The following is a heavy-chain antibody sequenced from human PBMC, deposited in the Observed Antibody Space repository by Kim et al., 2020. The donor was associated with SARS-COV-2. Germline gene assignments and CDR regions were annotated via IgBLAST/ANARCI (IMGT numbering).Heavy chain of an antibody. J-gene: IGHJ4*02. CDR3: ARDILRVGSSWYYYYDSSGYYLYLDY. Sequence: ASVKVSCKASGYTFTSYGISWVRQAPGQGLEWMGWISAYNGNTNYAQKLQGRVTMTTDTSTSTAYMELRSLRSDDTAVYYCARDILRVGSSWYYYYDSSGYYLYLDYWGQGTLVTVSS. CDR1: GYTFTSYG. D-gene: IGHD3-22*01. CDR2: ISAYNGNT. V-gene: IGHV1-18*01.